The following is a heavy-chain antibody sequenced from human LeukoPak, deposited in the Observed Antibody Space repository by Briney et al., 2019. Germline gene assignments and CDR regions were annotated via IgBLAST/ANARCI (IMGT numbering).Heavy chain of an antibody. J-gene: IGHJ4*02. CDR1: GGSISSYH. CDR3: ARGLYGRDY. D-gene: IGHD3-16*01. V-gene: IGHV4-59*08. CDR2: IYYSGST. Sequence: SETLSLTCTVSGGSISSYHWSWIRQPPGKGLEWIGYIYYSGSTNYNPSLKSRVTISVDTSKDQFSLKLSSVTAADTAVYYCARGLYGRDYWGQGTLVTVSS.